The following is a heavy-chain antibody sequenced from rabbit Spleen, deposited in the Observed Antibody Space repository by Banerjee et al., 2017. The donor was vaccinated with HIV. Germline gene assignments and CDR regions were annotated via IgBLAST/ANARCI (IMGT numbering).Heavy chain of an antibody. CDR1: GFSFSYGYV. Sequence: QEQLVESGGGLVKPEGSLTLTCTASGFSFSYGYVMCWVRQAPGKGLEWIGCINSFSGGTVYATWAKGRFTISKASWTTVTLQMTSLTAADTATYLCARDLVGVIGWNFNLWGPGTLVTVS. J-gene: IGHJ4*01. V-gene: IGHV1S45*01. CDR2: INSFSGGT. D-gene: IGHD1-1*01. CDR3: ARDLVGVIGWNFNL.